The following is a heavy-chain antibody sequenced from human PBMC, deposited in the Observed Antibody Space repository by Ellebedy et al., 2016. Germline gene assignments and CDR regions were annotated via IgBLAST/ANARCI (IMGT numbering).Heavy chain of an antibody. D-gene: IGHD3-3*01. Sequence: GGSLRLXXAATGFSFRSYWIYWVRQVAGKGLVWVSGIRGDGNTTRSADSVKGRFTISRDNVKNTVLLQMDSVRADDTAMYYCARGSITVFGGVDVWGKGTTVTVSS. CDR2: IRGDGNTT. V-gene: IGHV3-74*01. J-gene: IGHJ6*04. CDR3: ARGSITVFGGVDV. CDR1: GFSFRSYW.